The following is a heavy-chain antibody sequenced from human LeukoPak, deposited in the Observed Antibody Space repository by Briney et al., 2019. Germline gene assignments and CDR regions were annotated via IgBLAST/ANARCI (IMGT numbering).Heavy chain of an antibody. V-gene: IGHV3-66*01. CDR2: IYSGGRT. Sequence: GGSLRLSCAASGFTVSSNYMSWVLQAPGKGLEWVSVIYSGGRTYYADSVKGRFTISRDNSKNTLYLQMNSLRAEDTAVYYCATYDYGGYDAFDIWGQGTMVTVSS. CDR1: GFTVSSNY. J-gene: IGHJ3*02. CDR3: ATYDYGGYDAFDI. D-gene: IGHD4-17*01.